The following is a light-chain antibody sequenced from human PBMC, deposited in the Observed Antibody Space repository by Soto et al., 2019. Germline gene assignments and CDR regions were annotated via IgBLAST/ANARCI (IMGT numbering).Light chain of an antibody. V-gene: IGKV1-39*01. CDR2: AVS. CDR3: QQNYNTPLT. J-gene: IGKJ3*01. CDR1: QTISSY. Sequence: DIEMTQSPSSLSASVGDRVTITCRASQTISSYLNWYHQKPGKAPKLLIYAVSNLQSGVPSRFSGSASGTDFTLTISSLQPEDFGTYYCQQNYNTPLTFGPGTNVDI.